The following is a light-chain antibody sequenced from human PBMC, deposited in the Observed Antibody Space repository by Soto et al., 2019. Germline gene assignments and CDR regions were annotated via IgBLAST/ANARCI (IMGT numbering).Light chain of an antibody. CDR2: GAS. Sequence: ESVLTQSPGTLSLSPGERATLSCRASQSVSSNYLAWYQQKPGQAPRLLMYGASNRATGIPARFSGSGSGTDFTLTISSLEPEDFAVYYCQQRSNWHQTFGQGTKVDIK. CDR3: QQRSNWHQT. CDR1: QSVSSNY. V-gene: IGKV3D-20*02. J-gene: IGKJ1*01.